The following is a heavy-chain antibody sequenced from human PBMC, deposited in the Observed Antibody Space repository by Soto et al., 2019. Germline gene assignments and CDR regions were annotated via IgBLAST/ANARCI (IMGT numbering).Heavy chain of an antibody. J-gene: IGHJ4*02. CDR3: ARDHIVGATNFDC. Sequence: EVQLVESGGGLVQPGGSLSLSCAASGFTFSSYWMSWVRQAPGKGLEWVANIKQDGSEKYYVDSVKGRFTISRDNAKNSLYLQMNSLRAEDTGVYYCARDHIVGATNFDCWGQGTLVTVSS. D-gene: IGHD1-26*01. CDR2: IKQDGSEK. CDR1: GFTFSSYW. V-gene: IGHV3-7*01.